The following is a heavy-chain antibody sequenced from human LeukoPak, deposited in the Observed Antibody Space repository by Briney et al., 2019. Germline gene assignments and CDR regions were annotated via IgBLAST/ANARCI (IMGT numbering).Heavy chain of an antibody. J-gene: IGHJ4*02. D-gene: IGHD2-15*01. CDR3: ARDYCSGGSCYGYAFDY. CDR2: ISSSSSYI. Sequence: GSLRLSCAASGFTFSSYWMSWVRQAPGKGLEWVSSISSSSSYIYYADSVKGGFTISRDNAKNSLYLQMNSLRAEDTAVYYCARDYCSGGSCYGYAFDYWGQGTLVTVSS. CDR1: GFTFSSYW. V-gene: IGHV3-21*01.